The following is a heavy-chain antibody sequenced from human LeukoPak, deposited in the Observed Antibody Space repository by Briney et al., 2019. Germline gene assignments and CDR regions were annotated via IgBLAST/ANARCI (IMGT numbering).Heavy chain of an antibody. V-gene: IGHV3-33*01. D-gene: IGHD2-8*02. CDR2: IWYDGSNK. CDR3: ARGPHYHHSTGHFSY. CDR1: GFTFSTYA. Sequence: GRSLRLSCAASGFTFSTYAMDCVRHAPGKGLEWVAVIWYDGSNKNYADSVKGPFTISRDNSKNTMYLKMNSLRAEDTAVYYCARGPHYHHSTGHFSYWGEGTLVTVSS. J-gene: IGHJ4*02.